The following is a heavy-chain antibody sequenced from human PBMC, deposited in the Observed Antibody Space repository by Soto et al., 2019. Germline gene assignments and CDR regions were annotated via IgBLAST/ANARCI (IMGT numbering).Heavy chain of an antibody. D-gene: IGHD4-17*01. Sequence: QDQLVQSGAEVKKPGSSVKVSCKASGGTFSSHTFSWVRQAPGQGLEWMGRIIPALGTATYAQKFQGRVTITADEAATTVARELDSLRSEDTAVSYCARPDFGDCWYVDRWGRGTLVTVSS. J-gene: IGHJ2*01. CDR2: IIPALGTA. V-gene: IGHV1-69*08. CDR3: ARPDFGDCWYVDR. CDR1: GGTFSSHT.